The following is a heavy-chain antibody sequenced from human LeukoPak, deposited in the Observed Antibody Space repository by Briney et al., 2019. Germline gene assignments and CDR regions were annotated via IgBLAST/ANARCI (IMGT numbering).Heavy chain of an antibody. J-gene: IGHJ4*02. V-gene: IGHV3-11*05. D-gene: IGHD3-22*01. CDR1: GFTFSDYY. Sequence: GGSLRLSCAASGFTFSDYYMSWIRQAPGKGLEWVSYISSSSSYTNYADSVKGRFTISRDNAKNSLYLQMNSLRAEDTAVYYCARGEGVYYYDSSGIDYWGQGTPVTVSS. CDR3: ARGEGVYYYDSSGIDY. CDR2: ISSSSSYT.